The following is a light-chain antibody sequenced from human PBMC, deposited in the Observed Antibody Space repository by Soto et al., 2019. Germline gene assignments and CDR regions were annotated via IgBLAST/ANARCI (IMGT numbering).Light chain of an antibody. CDR1: QDIKKY. CDR3: QQHDVLPRA. V-gene: IGKV1-33*01. Sequence: DIQMTQSPSSLSASVGDSVTITCQASQDIKKYLNWYQQKPGKVPMLLIYGASKLEAGVSLRFSGSGSGTSFTFTISSVQSEDFATYYCQQHDVLPRAFSPGTKLDI. J-gene: IGKJ3*01. CDR2: GAS.